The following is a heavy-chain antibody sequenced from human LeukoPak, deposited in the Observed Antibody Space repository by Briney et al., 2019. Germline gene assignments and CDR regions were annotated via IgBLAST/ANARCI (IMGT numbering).Heavy chain of an antibody. J-gene: IGHJ4*02. V-gene: IGHV4-31*03. D-gene: IGHD3-10*01. CDR2: IYYSGRT. CDR3: ARLLDSGSFDY. CDR1: GGSISSGGYY. Sequence: SETLSLTCTVSGGSISSGGYYWSWIRQHPGKGLEWIGYIYYSGRTYYNPSLKSRVTISVDTSKNQFSLKLSSVTAADTAVYYCARLLDSGSFDYWGQGTLVTVSS.